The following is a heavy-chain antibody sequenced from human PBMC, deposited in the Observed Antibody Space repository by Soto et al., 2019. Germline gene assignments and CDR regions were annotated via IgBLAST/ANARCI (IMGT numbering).Heavy chain of an antibody. CDR2: INHSGST. D-gene: IGHD3-22*01. CDR1: GGSFSGYY. J-gene: IGHJ4*02. Sequence: SETLSLTFAVYGGSFSGYYWSWIRQPPGKGLEWIGEINHSGSTNYNPSLKSRVTISVDTSKNQFSLKLSSVTAADTAVYYCAIKDYYDSTIDYWGQGTLVTVSS. CDR3: AIKDYYDSTIDY. V-gene: IGHV4-34*01.